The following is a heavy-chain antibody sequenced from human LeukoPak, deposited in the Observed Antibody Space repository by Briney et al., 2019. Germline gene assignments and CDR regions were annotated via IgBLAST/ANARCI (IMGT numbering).Heavy chain of an antibody. CDR2: ISYDGSNK. CDR3: ARAVNRGYGDYYDY. Sequence: PGGSLRLSCAASGFTFSSYAMHWVRQAPGKGLEWVAVISYDGSNKYYADSVKGRFTISRDNSKNTLYLQMNSLRAEDTAVYYCARAVNRGYGDYYDYWGQGTLVTVSS. CDR1: GFTFSSYA. D-gene: IGHD4-17*01. V-gene: IGHV3-30*04. J-gene: IGHJ4*02.